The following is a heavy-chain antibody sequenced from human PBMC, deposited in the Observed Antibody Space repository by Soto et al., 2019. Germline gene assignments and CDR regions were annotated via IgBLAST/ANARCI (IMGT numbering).Heavy chain of an antibody. V-gene: IGHV1-2*04. Sequence: ASVKVSCKAFGYTFTGYYMHWVRQAPGQGLEWMGWINPNSGGTNYAQKFQGWVTMTRDTSISTAYMELSRLRSDDTAVYYCARDRAAGSGSYYYYYGMDVWGQGTTVTVSS. D-gene: IGHD3-10*01. CDR2: INPNSGGT. J-gene: IGHJ6*02. CDR1: GYTFTGYY. CDR3: ARDRAAGSGSYYYYYGMDV.